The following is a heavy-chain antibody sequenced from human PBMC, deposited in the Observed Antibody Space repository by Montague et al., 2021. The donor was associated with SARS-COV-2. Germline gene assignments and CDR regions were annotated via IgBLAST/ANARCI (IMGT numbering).Heavy chain of an antibody. J-gene: IGHJ4*02. CDR2: ISYDGSNK. CDR3: ASEMIAVAGTAPFDY. D-gene: IGHD6-19*01. V-gene: IGHV3-30-3*01. CDR1: GFTFSSYA. Sequence: SLRLSCAASGFTFSSYAMHWVRQAPGKGLEWVAVISYDGSNKYYADSVKGRFTISRDNSKNTLYLKMNSLRAEDTAVYYCASEMIAVAGTAPFDYWGQGILVTVSS.